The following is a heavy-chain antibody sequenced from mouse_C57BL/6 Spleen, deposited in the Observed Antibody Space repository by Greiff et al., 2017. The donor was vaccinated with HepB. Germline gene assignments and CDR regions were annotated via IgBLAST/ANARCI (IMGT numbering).Heavy chain of an antibody. V-gene: IGHV5-6*01. D-gene: IGHD1-1*01. CDR2: ISSGGSYT. J-gene: IGHJ4*01. CDR1: GFTFSSYG. Sequence: VHVKQSGGELVKPGGSLKLSCAASGFTFSSYGMSWVRQTPDKRLEWVATISSGGSYTYYPDSVKGRFTISRDNAKSTLYLQMSSLKSEDTAMYYCASPNYGSSFYAMDYWGQGTSVTVSS. CDR3: ASPNYGSSFYAMDY.